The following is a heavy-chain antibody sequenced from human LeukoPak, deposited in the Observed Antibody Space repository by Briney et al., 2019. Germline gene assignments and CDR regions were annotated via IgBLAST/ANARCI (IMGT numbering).Heavy chain of an antibody. CDR1: GFTFSSYW. J-gene: IGHJ4*02. Sequence: PGGPLRLSCAASGFTFSSYWMSWVRQAPGKGLEWVANIKQDGSEKYYVDSVKGRFTISRDNAKNSLYLQMNSLRAEDTAVYYCASYCSGGSCYSGKRYFDYWGQGTLVTVSS. CDR2: IKQDGSEK. CDR3: ASYCSGGSCYSGKRYFDY. V-gene: IGHV3-7*01. D-gene: IGHD2-15*01.